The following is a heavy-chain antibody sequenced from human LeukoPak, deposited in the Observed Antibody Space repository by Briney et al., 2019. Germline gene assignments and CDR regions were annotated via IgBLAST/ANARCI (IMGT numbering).Heavy chain of an antibody. D-gene: IGHD2-15*01. CDR3: ARGLVPYCSGGSRPFDY. J-gene: IGHJ4*02. Sequence: GESLKISCKGSGYSFTSYWIGWVRQMPGKGLEWMGIIYPGDSDTRYSPSFQGQVTISADKSISTAYLQWSSLKASDTAMYYCARGLVPYCSGGSRPFDYWGQGTLVTVSS. CDR2: IYPGDSDT. CDR1: GYSFTSYW. V-gene: IGHV5-51*01.